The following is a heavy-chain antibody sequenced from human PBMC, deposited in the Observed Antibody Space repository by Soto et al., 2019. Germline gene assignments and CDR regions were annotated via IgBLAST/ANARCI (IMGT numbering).Heavy chain of an antibody. CDR2: INAGNGNT. Sequence: ASVKVSCKASGYTFTDYAIQWVRQAPGQRLEWMGWINAGNGNTKYSQKFQGRVTITRDTSASTAYIELSSLRSEDTAVYYCARGHDFWIGYSLDYWGQGTLVTVSS. V-gene: IGHV1-3*01. D-gene: IGHD3-3*01. CDR3: ARGHDFWIGYSLDY. J-gene: IGHJ4*02. CDR1: GYTFTDYA.